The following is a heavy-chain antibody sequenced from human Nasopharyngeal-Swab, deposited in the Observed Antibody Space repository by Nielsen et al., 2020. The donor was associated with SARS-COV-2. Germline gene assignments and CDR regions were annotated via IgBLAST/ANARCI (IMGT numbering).Heavy chain of an antibody. V-gene: IGHV2-70*01. D-gene: IGHD1-1*01. J-gene: IGHJ4*02. CDR1: GFSLSTSGMS. CDR3: ARVPATGYYFDY. CDR2: IDWDDDK. Sequence: SGPTLVKPTQTLTLTCTFSGFSLSTSGMSVSWIRQSPGKALEWLALIDWDDDKYYSTSLKTSLTISKDTSKNQVVLTMTNMDPVDTATYYCARVPATGYYFDYWGQGTLVTVSS.